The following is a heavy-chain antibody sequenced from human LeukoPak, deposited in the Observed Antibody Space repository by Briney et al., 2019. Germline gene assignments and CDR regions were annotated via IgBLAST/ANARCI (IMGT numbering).Heavy chain of an antibody. CDR1: GGSISSYY. Sequence: SETLSLTCTVSGGSISSYYWSWIRQPPGKGLEWIGYIYYSGSTNYNPSLKSRVSISVDTSKNQFSLKLSSVTAADTAVYYCARYNWNYKREGDFDYWGQGTLVTVSS. V-gene: IGHV4-59*01. D-gene: IGHD1-7*01. J-gene: IGHJ4*02. CDR2: IYYSGST. CDR3: ARYNWNYKREGDFDY.